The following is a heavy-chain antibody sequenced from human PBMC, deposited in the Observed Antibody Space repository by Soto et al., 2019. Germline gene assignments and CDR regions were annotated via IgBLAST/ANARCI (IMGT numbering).Heavy chain of an antibody. Sequence: QGQLVQSGAEVKKPGSSVKVSCKVSGGTFSNYAIDWVRLAPGHGLEWMGGIVPIFGTTYYTQKFKGRSTIIADDSTTTAYLEMSRLRSEDTAIYYCARVEAVSGLYNYHGLDGWGKGTAVTVSS. CDR1: GGTFSNYA. V-gene: IGHV1-69*12. D-gene: IGHD6-19*01. CDR3: ARVEAVSGLYNYHGLDG. J-gene: IGHJ6*04. CDR2: IVPIFGTT.